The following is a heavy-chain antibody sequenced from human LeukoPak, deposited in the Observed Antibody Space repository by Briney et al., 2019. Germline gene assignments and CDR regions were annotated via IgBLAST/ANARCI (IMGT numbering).Heavy chain of an antibody. CDR1: GFTFSSYT. D-gene: IGHD1-20*01. CDR2: ISSSSSTI. CDR3: ARESNWKSVDP. Sequence: GGSLRLSCAASGFTFSSYTMNWVRQAPGKGLEWVSSISSSSSTIYYADSVKGRFTISRDNAKNSLYLQMNSLRAEDTAVYYCARESNWKSVDPWGQGTLVTVSS. J-gene: IGHJ5*02. V-gene: IGHV3-48*01.